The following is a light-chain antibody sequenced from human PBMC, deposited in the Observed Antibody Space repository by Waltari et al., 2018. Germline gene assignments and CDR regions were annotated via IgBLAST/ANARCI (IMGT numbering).Light chain of an antibody. CDR3: CSYAGSSFVV. CDR2: EVS. V-gene: IGLV2-23*02. J-gene: IGLJ2*01. Sequence: QSALTQPASVSGSPGQSITISCTGPSSYVGSYNLVSWYQRHPGKAPKPMIYEVSKRPSGVSNRFSGSKSGNTASLTISGLQAEDEADYYCCSYAGSSFVVFGGGTKLTVL. CDR1: SSYVGSYNL.